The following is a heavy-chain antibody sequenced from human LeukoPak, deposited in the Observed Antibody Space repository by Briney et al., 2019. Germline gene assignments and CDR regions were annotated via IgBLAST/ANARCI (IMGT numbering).Heavy chain of an antibody. CDR3: AKNYGSGRGVPYGMDV. J-gene: IGHJ6*02. D-gene: IGHD3-10*01. V-gene: IGHV3-23*01. CDR1: GFTFSSYA. CDR2: ITNGGGST. Sequence: GGSLRLSCAASGFTFSSYAMTWVRQAPGKGLEWVSGITNGGGSTYYADSVKGRFTISRDDSKSILYLQMDSLRGEDTALYYCAKNYGSGRGVPYGMDVWGQGTTVTVSS.